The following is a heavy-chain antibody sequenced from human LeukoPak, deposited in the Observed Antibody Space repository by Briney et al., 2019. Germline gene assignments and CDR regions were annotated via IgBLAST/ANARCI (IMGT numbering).Heavy chain of an antibody. V-gene: IGHV3-7*01. Sequence: GSLRLSCAASGFTFSSYWMSWVRQAPGKGLEWVANIKQDGGENYYVDSVKGRFTISRDNAENSLYLQMDSLRAEDTAVYYCAREWVAGYRFYFYYYGMDVWGQGTTVTVSS. D-gene: IGHD6-19*01. CDR1: GFTFSSYW. CDR3: AREWVAGYRFYFYYYGMDV. J-gene: IGHJ6*02. CDR2: IKQDGGEN.